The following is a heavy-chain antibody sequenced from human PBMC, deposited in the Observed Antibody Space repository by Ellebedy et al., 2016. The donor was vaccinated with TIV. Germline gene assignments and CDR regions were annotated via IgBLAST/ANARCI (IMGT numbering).Heavy chain of an antibody. CDR2: ISSGGGHI. D-gene: IGHD6-13*01. J-gene: IGHJ6*02. CDR1: GFTFSTSN. V-gene: IGHV3-48*01. Sequence: GGSLRLXXAASGFTFSTSNMNWVRQAPGKGLEHISYISSGGGHIYYADSVKGRFTISRDNAKNTLYLQMNSLRAEDTAVYYCARDRKNSGTAAAGFFNYYHYYGVDVWGQGTTVTVSS. CDR3: ARDRKNSGTAAAGFFNYYHYYGVDV.